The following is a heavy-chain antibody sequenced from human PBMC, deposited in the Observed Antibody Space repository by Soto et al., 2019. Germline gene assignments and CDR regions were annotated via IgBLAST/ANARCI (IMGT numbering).Heavy chain of an antibody. D-gene: IGHD1-26*01. CDR1: GFTIAAHA. V-gene: IGHV3-23*01. J-gene: IGHJ4*02. CDR2: ISESGDIT. Sequence: GGSLRLSCAASGFTIAAHAMTWVRQAPGKGLEWVSSISESGDITFYAESVRGRFTISRDNSKNMLFLQLSSLRVEDTAMYYCVPGSSGTAGEDCWGQGXLVTVYS. CDR3: VPGSSGTAGEDC.